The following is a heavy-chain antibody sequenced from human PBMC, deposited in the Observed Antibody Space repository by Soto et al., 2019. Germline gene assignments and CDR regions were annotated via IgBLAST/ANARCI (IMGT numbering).Heavy chain of an antibody. Sequence: SETLSLTCTVSGGSISSSSYYWGWIRQPPGKGLEWIGSIYYSGSTYYNPSLKSRVTISVDTSKNQFSLKLSSVTAADTAVYYCVKITMVRGVRGHYYYGMDVWGQGTTVT. CDR2: IYYSGST. D-gene: IGHD3-10*01. J-gene: IGHJ6*02. CDR3: VKITMVRGVRGHYYYGMDV. V-gene: IGHV4-39*01. CDR1: GGSISSSSYY.